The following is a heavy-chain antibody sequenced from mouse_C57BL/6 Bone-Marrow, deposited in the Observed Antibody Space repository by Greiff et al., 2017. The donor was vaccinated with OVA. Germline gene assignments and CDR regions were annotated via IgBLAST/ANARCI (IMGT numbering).Heavy chain of an antibody. V-gene: IGHV14-2*01. CDR1: GFTFKDYY. D-gene: IGHD1-1*01. J-gene: IGHJ1*03. Sequence: VQLQQSGAELVKPGASVKLSCTASGFTFKDYYMHWVKQRPEQGLEWIGRIDPEDGETKYAPKFQGKATLTADTSSNTAYLQLSSLTSEDTAVDYCAREYYGSDWWFDVWGTGTTVTVSS. CDR3: AREYYGSDWWFDV. CDR2: IDPEDGET.